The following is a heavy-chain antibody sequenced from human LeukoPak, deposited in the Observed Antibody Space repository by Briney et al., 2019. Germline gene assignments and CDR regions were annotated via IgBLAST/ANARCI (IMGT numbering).Heavy chain of an antibody. CDR1: GGSISSYY. J-gene: IGHJ3*02. CDR2: IYTSGST. Sequence: SSETLSLTCTVSGGSISSYYWSWIRQPAGKGLEWIGRIYTSGSTYYNPSLKSRVTISVDTSKNQFSLKLSSVTAADTAVYYCARPRGYYDSSGYPSGDAFDIWGQGTMVTVSS. CDR3: ARPRGYYDSSGYPSGDAFDI. V-gene: IGHV4-4*07. D-gene: IGHD3-22*01.